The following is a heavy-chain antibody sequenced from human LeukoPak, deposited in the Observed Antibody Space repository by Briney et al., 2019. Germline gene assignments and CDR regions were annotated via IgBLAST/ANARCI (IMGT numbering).Heavy chain of an antibody. CDR1: GYTFTNYY. D-gene: IGHD5-24*01. CDR3: ARDPTPQGWLQLPFEDAAFDI. J-gene: IGHJ3*02. CDR2: ITPSGGST. Sequence: ASVKVSCKASGYTFTNYYMHWVRQAPGQGLEWLGLITPSGGSTSYAQKFQGRVTMTRDMSTSTVYRELSSLRSEDTAVYYCARDPTPQGWLQLPFEDAAFDIWGQGTMVTVSS. V-gene: IGHV1-46*01.